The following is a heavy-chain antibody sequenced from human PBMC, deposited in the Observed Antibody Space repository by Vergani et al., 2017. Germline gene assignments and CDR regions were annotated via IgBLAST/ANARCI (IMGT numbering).Heavy chain of an antibody. D-gene: IGHD2-2*02. CDR3: ARDRVSPAYCSSTSCYTGAEYFQH. J-gene: IGHJ1*01. V-gene: IGHV4-61*02. CDR1: GGSISSGSYY. Sequence: QVQLQESGPGLVKPSQTLSLTCTVSGGSISSGSYYWSWIRQPAGKGLEWIGRIYTSGSTNYNPSLKSRVTMSVDTSKNQFSLKLSSVTAADTAVYYCARDRVSPAYCSSTSCYTGAEYFQHWGQGTLVTVSS. CDR2: IYTSGST.